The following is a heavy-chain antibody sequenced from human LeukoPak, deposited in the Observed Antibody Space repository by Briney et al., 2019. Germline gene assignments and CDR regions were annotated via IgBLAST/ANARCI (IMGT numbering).Heavy chain of an antibody. J-gene: IGHJ4*02. D-gene: IGHD5-18*01. CDR2: ISGSGGST. Sequence: GGSLRLSCAASGFTFSSYAMSWVRQAPGKGLEWVSAISGSGGSTYYADSVKSRFTISRDNSKNTLYLQMNSLRAEDTAVYYCAKASSSGYSYGYFDYWGQGTLVTVSS. CDR3: AKASSSGYSYGYFDY. CDR1: GFTFSSYA. V-gene: IGHV3-23*01.